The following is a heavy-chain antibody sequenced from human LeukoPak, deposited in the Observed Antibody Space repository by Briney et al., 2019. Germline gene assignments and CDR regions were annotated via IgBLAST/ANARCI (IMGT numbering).Heavy chain of an antibody. CDR3: ARTQVNIVVVPAAQRAFDI. V-gene: IGHV1-69*13. Sequence: ASVKVSCKASGYTFTSYGISWVRQAPGQGLEWMGGIIPIFGTANYAQKFQGRVTITADESTSTAYMELSSLRSEDTAVYYCARTQVNIVVVPAAQRAFDIWGQGTMVTVSS. D-gene: IGHD2-2*01. CDR1: GYTFTSYG. CDR2: IIPIFGTA. J-gene: IGHJ3*02.